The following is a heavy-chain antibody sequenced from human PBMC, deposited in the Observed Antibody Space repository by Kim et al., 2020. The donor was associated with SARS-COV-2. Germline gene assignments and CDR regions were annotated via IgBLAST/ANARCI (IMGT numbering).Heavy chain of an antibody. CDR2: INHSGST. V-gene: IGHV4-34*01. CDR1: GGSFSGYY. CDR3: ARGGDN. Sequence: SETLSLTCAVYGGSFSGYYWSWIRQPPGKGLEWVGEINHSGSTNYNPSHKSRVTTSVDTSKNQSSLKLSSVTAADTAVYYCARGGDNWGQGTLVTVSS. J-gene: IGHJ4*02.